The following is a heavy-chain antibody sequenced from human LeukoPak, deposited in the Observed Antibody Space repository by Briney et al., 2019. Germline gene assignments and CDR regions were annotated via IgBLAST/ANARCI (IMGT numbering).Heavy chain of an antibody. V-gene: IGHV3-74*01. J-gene: IGHJ4*02. CDR3: ADTRGYFDWLLYN. D-gene: IGHD3-9*01. Sequence: PGGSLRLSCAASGFTFSSNWMHWVRQAPGKGLVWVSRINEDGSTTNYADSVKGRSTIFRDNAKNTLYLQMNSLRAEDTAVYYCADTRGYFDWLLYNWGQGTLVTVSS. CDR2: INEDGSTT. CDR1: GFTFSSNW.